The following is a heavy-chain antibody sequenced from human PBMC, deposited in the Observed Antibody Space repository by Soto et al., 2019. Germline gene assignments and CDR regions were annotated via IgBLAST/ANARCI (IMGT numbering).Heavy chain of an antibody. CDR3: ARINQYYYYYVDV. CDR2: ISYSGRT. Sequence: SETLSLTCTVSGGSISSYYWSWLRQPPGRGLEWIGYISYSGRTYYNPSLKSRVTISVDTSKNQFSLRLSSVTAADTAVYYCARINQYYYYYVDVWGKGTTVTVSS. J-gene: IGHJ6*03. V-gene: IGHV4-59*01. CDR1: GGSISSYY.